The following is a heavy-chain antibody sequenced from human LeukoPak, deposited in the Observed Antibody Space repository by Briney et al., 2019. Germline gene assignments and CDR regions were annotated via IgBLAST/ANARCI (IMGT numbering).Heavy chain of an antibody. J-gene: IGHJ4*02. V-gene: IGHV1-69*13. CDR3: ARSAGGPIAARPFLMDY. Sequence: SVTVSCTASGYTFTSYGISWVRQAPGQGLEWMGGIIPIFGTANYAQKFQGRVTITADESTSTAYMELSSLRSEDTAVYYCARSAGGPIAARPFLMDYWGQGTLVTVSS. D-gene: IGHD6-6*01. CDR2: IIPIFGTA. CDR1: GYTFTSYG.